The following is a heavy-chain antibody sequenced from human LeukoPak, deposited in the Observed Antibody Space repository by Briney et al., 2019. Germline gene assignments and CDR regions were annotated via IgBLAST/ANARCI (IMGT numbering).Heavy chain of an antibody. D-gene: IGHD5-12*01. J-gene: IGHJ4*02. CDR1: GGSISNNGYY. CDR3: ARAPGTRYTTGSELDY. Sequence: SETLSLTCTVSGGSISNNGYYWSWIRQPPGKGLEWIGYIYYSGSTFYNPSLRSRVTLSIDRSNNHFSLKMISVTAADTAVYYCARAPGTRYTTGSELDYWGQGTLVTVSS. CDR2: IYYSGST. V-gene: IGHV4-30-2*01.